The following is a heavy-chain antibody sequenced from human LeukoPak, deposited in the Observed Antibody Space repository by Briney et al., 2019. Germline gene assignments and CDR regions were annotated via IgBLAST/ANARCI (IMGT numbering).Heavy chain of an antibody. V-gene: IGHV4-34*01. D-gene: IGHD1-1*01. CDR1: GGSFSSYY. CDR3: ARRAYSAAYWKHFDY. Sequence: SETLSLTCAVYGGSFSSYYWNWIRQPPGKGLEWIGEINHSGSTNYNPSLKSRVTISVDTSKNQFSLKLSSVTAADTAVYFCARRAYSAAYWKHFDYWGQGTLVTVSS. CDR2: INHSGST. J-gene: IGHJ4*02.